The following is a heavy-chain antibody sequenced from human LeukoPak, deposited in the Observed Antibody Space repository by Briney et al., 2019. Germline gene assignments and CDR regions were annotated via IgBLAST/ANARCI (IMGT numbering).Heavy chain of an antibody. CDR3: ARDPVITMVRGVILPYYMDV. CDR1: GFSFSSYE. J-gene: IGHJ6*03. V-gene: IGHV3-48*03. CDR2: ISASGTLT. Sequence: GGSLRLSCTASGFSFSSYEMNWVRQAPGKGLEWISYISASGTLTHYADSVEGRFTISRDNAKKSLYLQMSSLRVEDTAVYYCARDPVITMVRGVILPYYMDVWGKGTTVAVSS. D-gene: IGHD3-10*01.